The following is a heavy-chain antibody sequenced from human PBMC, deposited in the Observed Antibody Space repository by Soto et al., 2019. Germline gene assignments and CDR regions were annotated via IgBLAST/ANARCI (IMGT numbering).Heavy chain of an antibody. V-gene: IGHV3-23*01. Sequence: PGGSLRLSCAGSGFTFNNYAMTWVRQAPGKGPEWVSAISGGGDTTCYADSVKGRFTISRDNSKNTLYLQMNSLRDEDTAVYYCARPEYSSSSYGMDVWGQGTTVTVSS. CDR2: ISGGGDTT. CDR3: ARPEYSSSSYGMDV. D-gene: IGHD6-6*01. CDR1: GFTFNNYA. J-gene: IGHJ6*02.